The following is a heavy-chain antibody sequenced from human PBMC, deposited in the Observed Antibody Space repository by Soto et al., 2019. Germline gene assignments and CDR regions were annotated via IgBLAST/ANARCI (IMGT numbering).Heavy chain of an antibody. CDR3: ARGEGRITIFGVVTGNWFDP. CDR2: INHSGST. Sequence: PSETLSLTCAVYGVSFSGYYWSWIRQPPGKGLEWIGEINHSGSTNYNPSLKSRVTISVDTSKNQFSLKLSSVTAADTAVYYCARGEGRITIFGVVTGNWFDPWGQGTLVTVSS. V-gene: IGHV4-34*01. D-gene: IGHD3-3*01. CDR1: GVSFSGYY. J-gene: IGHJ5*02.